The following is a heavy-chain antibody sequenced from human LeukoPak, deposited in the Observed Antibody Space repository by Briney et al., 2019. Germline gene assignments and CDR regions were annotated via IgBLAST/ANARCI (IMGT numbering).Heavy chain of an antibody. CDR3: ARDQSIVATAHFDY. Sequence: GSLRLSCAASGITFSSYSMNWVRQAPGKGLEWVSSISSSSSYMYYADSVKGRFTISRDNAKNSLYLQMNSLRAEDTAVYYCARDQSIVATAHFDYWGQGTLVTVSS. D-gene: IGHD5-12*01. CDR1: GITFSSYS. CDR2: ISSSSSYM. J-gene: IGHJ4*02. V-gene: IGHV3-21*01.